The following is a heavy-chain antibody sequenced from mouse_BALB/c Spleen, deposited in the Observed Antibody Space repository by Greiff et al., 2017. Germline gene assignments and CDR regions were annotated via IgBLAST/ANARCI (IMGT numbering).Heavy chain of an antibody. Sequence: QVHVKQSGPELVKPGAFVKISCKASGYTFTSYDIHWVKQRPGQGLEWIGSIYPGDGSTKYNEKFKGKAKLTADKSSSTPYMQLSSLTSENSAVYLCARSHYGSSYYYAMDYWGQGTSVTVAS. J-gene: IGHJ4*01. CDR1: GYTFTSYD. CDR2: IYPGDGST. CDR3: ARSHYGSSYYYAMDY. D-gene: IGHD1-1*01. V-gene: IGHV1S56*01.